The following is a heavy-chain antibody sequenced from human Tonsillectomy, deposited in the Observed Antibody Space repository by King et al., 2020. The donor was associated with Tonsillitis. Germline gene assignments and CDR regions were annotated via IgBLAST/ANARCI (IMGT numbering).Heavy chain of an antibody. CDR3: AKAFNWNDVTSAFDI. D-gene: IGHD1-20*01. V-gene: IGHV3-30*18. CDR1: GFIFSSYG. CDR2: ISYDGSNT. Sequence: VQLVQSGGGVVQPGRSLRLSCAASGFIFSSYGMHWVRQAPGKGLEWVAVISYDGSNTYYPDSVKGRFTISRDNSKNTLYLQMNSLRAEGTSVYYCAKAFNWNDVTSAFDIWGQGTMVTVSS. J-gene: IGHJ3*02.